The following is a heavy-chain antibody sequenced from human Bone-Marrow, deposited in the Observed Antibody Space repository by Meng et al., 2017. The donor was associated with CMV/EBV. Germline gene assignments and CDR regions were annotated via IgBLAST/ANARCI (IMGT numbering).Heavy chain of an antibody. D-gene: IGHD6-13*01. Sequence: SETLSPTCNAPGGPISSYYWSWIRQPPGKGLEWIGYIYYSGSTNYNPSLKSRVTISVDTSKNQFSLKLSSVTAADTAVYYCARILIAAAGYYYYYYGMDVWGQGTTVTVSS. J-gene: IGHJ6*02. V-gene: IGHV4-59*01. CDR3: ARILIAAAGYYYYYYGMDV. CDR2: IYYSGST. CDR1: GGPISSYY.